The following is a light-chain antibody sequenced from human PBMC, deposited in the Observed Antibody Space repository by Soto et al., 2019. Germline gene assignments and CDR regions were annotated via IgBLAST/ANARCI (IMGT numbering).Light chain of an antibody. J-gene: IGKJ1*01. CDR1: QSISSW. Sequence: DIQMTQSPSTLSASVGDRVTITCRASQSISSWLAWYQQKPGKAPKPLIYKASSLESGVQSRFSGSGSGTEFTLTISSLQPDDFSTYYCQKYNSYSRTFGQGTKVEIK. V-gene: IGKV1-5*03. CDR2: KAS. CDR3: QKYNSYSRT.